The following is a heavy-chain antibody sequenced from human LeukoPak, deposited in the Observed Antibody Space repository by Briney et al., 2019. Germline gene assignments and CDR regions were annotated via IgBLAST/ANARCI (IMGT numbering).Heavy chain of an antibody. V-gene: IGHV3-7*01. CDR2: IKQGGSEK. D-gene: IGHD4-17*01. Sequence: PGGSLRLSCAASGFTFSNYGMSWVRQAPGKGLEWVANIKQGGSEKNYVDSVKGRFTISRDNSKNTLYLQMNSLRAEDTAVYYCARTTTVTTPYDYWGQGTLVTVSS. CDR3: ARTTTVTTPYDY. J-gene: IGHJ4*02. CDR1: GFTFSNYG.